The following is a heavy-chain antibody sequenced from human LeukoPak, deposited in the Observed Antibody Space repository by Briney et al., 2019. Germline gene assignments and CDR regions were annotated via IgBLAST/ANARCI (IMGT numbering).Heavy chain of an antibody. Sequence: GESLKISCKGSGYSFTSYWIGWVRQIPGKGLEWMGIIYPGDSDTTYSPSFQGQVTISADKSISTAYLQWSSLKASDTAMYYCARRDGYCSSTSCYADYYYGMDVWGQGTTVTVSS. CDR3: ARRDGYCSSTSCYADYYYGMDV. D-gene: IGHD2-2*01. J-gene: IGHJ6*02. CDR1: GYSFTSYW. CDR2: IYPGDSDT. V-gene: IGHV5-51*01.